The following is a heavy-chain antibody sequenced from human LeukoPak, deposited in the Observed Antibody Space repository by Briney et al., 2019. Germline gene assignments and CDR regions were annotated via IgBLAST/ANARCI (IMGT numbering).Heavy chain of an antibody. CDR1: ISTLSTHW. CDR2: LWQDGGDK. V-gene: IGHV3-7*05. J-gene: IGHJ4*02. CDR3: ARETRGTVGSY. D-gene: IGHD1-26*01. Sequence: GGSLRLSCTTSISTLSTHWMSWFRQTPGKGLEWVASLWQDGGDKYYVDSVKGRFTISRDYAANSLSLQMNSLRAEDTAVYYCARETRGTVGSYWGQGTLVTVSS.